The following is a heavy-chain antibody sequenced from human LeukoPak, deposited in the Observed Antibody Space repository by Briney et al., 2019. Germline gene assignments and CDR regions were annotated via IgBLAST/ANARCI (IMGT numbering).Heavy chain of an antibody. CDR1: GGSISSSSYY. CDR3: ARLHLTGYSGY. CDR2: IYYSGST. Sequence: SETLSLTCTVSGGSISSSSYYWGWIRQPPGKGLERIGSIYYSGSTYYNPSLKSRVTISVDTSKNQFSLKLSSVTAADTAVYYCARLHLTGYSGYWGQGTLVTVSS. D-gene: IGHD1-26*01. J-gene: IGHJ4*02. V-gene: IGHV4-39*01.